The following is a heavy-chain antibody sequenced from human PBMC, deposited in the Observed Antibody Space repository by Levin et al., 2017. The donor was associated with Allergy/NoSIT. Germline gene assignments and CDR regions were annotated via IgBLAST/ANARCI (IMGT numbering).Heavy chain of an antibody. V-gene: IGHV4-34*01. J-gene: IGHJ4*02. CDR3: ARVRLAITTAAYDY. Sequence: SETLSLTCAVYVGSFPYYYWNWIRQPPGKGLEWIGEINHAGVTNYKPSLKSRVTISVDTPKKQFSLKLTSVTAADTAVYYCARVRLAITTAAYDYWGQGTLVTVSS. CDR2: INHAGVT. CDR1: VGSFPYYY. D-gene: IGHD6-13*01.